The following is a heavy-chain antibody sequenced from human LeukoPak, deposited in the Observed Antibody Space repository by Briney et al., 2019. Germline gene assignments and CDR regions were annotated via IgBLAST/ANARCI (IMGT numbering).Heavy chain of an antibody. D-gene: IGHD2-15*01. Sequence: GGSLRLSCAASGFTFNNYEMNWVRQAPGKGLEWVSYISSGGSSIYYADSVKGRFTISRDNAKKSVYLQLNSLRADDTAVYYATLSYQGFFDHWGQGTLVTVSS. J-gene: IGHJ4*02. CDR1: GFTFNNYE. CDR3: TLSYQGFFDH. CDR2: ISSGGSSI. V-gene: IGHV3-48*03.